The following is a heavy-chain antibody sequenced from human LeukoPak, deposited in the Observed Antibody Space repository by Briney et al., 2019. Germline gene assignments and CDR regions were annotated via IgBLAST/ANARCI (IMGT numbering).Heavy chain of an antibody. CDR1: GFTFSSYS. D-gene: IGHD3-10*01. J-gene: IGHJ6*03. CDR3: ARGVITMVRGVKDYYYMDV. CDR2: ISSSSSYI. Sequence: GGSLRLSCAASGFTFSSYSMNWVRQAPGKGLEWVSSISSSSSYIYYADSVKGRFTISRDNAKNSLYLQMNSLRSEDTAVYYCARGVITMVRGVKDYYYMDVWGKGTTVTISS. V-gene: IGHV3-21*04.